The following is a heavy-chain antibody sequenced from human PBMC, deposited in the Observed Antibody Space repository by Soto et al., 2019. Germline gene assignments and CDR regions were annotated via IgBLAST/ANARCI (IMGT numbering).Heavy chain of an antibody. V-gene: IGHV3-30*18. CDR1: GFTFSSYG. CDR3: AKDVSSWSYYYYGMDV. J-gene: IGHJ6*02. CDR2: ISYDGSNK. Sequence: QVQLVESGGGVVQPGRSLRLSCAASGFTFSSYGMHWVRQAPGKGLEWVAVISYDGSNKYYADSMKGRFTISRDNSKNTLYLQMNSLRAEDTAVYYCAKDVSSWSYYYYGMDVWGQGTTVTVSS. D-gene: IGHD6-13*01.